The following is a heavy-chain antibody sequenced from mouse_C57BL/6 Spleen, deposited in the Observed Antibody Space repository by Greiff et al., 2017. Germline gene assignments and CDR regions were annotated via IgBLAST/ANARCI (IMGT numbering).Heavy chain of an antibody. V-gene: IGHV5-4*01. CDR1: GFTFSSYA. J-gene: IGHJ4*01. D-gene: IGHD2-1*01. Sequence: EVQGVESGGGLVKPGGSLKLSCAASGFTFSSYAMSWVRQTPEKRLEWVATISDGGSYTYYPDNVKGRFTISRDNAKNNLYLQMSHLKSEDTAMYYCARDNLPGYYAMDYWGQGTSVTVSS. CDR2: ISDGGSYT. CDR3: ARDNLPGYYAMDY.